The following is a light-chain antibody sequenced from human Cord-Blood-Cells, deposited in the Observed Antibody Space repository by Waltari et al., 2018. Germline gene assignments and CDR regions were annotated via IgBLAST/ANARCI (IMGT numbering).Light chain of an antibody. CDR1: SSDVGGYHH. CDR3: CSYAGSYTFVV. J-gene: IGLJ2*01. CDR2: GVS. Sequence: QSALTQPRSVSGSPGPSVTIPCPGTSSDVGGYHHVPWYQQHPGKAPKLMIHGVSKRPSGVPDRFSGAKSGNTASLTISGVQAEDEADYYCCSYAGSYTFVVFGGGTKLTVL. V-gene: IGLV2-11*01.